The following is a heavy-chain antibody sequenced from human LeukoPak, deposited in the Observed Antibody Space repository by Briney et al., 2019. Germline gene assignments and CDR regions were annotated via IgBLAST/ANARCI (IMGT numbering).Heavy chain of an antibody. CDR1: GFTVSSNY. CDR2: IYHSGST. D-gene: IGHD5-18*01. CDR3: ARDRNTAMVTGFDY. J-gene: IGHJ4*02. V-gene: IGHV4-4*02. Sequence: GSLRLSCAASGFTVSSNYMSWVRQPPGKGLERIGVIYHSGSTNYNPSLKSRVTISVDKSKNQFSLKLSSVTAADTAVYYCARDRNTAMVTGFDYWGQGTLVTVSS.